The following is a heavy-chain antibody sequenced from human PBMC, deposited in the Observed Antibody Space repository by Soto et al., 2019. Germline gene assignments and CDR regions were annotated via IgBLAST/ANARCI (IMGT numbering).Heavy chain of an antibody. Sequence: ASVKVSCKASGYTFTSYYMHWVRQAPGQGLEWMGIINPSGGSTSYAQKFQGRVTMTRDTSTSTVYMELSSLRSEDTAVYYCARDLFFGYDSRGDSFSCWGQGSLVIVSS. CDR1: GYTFTSYY. J-gene: IGHJ4*02. V-gene: IGHV1-46*03. CDR3: ARDLFFGYDSRGDSFSC. CDR2: INPSGGST. D-gene: IGHD2-21*01.